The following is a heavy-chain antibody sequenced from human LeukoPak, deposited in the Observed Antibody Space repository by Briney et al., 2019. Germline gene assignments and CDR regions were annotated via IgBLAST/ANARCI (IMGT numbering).Heavy chain of an antibody. D-gene: IGHD3-16*01. CDR3: ASSRGGGGVRFDY. CDR1: GYTSTDYD. CDR2: MNANSGDI. Sequence: SVTPSCKPSGYTSTDYDINWVRQAPGQGPEWLGWMNANSGDIGYVQKFQGRVTMTRDTSIRTAYMELTSLRSEDTAVYYCASSRGGGGVRFDYWGQGTLVAVSS. J-gene: IGHJ4*02. V-gene: IGHV1-8*01.